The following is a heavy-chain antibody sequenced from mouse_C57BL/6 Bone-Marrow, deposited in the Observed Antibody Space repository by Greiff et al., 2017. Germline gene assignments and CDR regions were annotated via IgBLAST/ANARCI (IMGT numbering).Heavy chain of an antibody. CDR3: AREGWDGGNY. V-gene: IGHV1-4*01. CDR1: GYTFTSYT. Sequence: QVQLKQSGAELARPGASVTMSCKASGYTFTSYTMHWVKQRPGQGLEWIGYINPSSGYTTYNQKFKDKATLTADKSSSTAYMQLSSLTSEDTAVYYCAREGWDGGNYWGQGTTLTVSS. CDR2: INPSSGYT. D-gene: IGHD4-1*01. J-gene: IGHJ2*01.